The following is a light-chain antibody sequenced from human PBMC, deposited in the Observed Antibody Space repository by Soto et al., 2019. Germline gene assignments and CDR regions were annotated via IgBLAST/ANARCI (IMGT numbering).Light chain of an antibody. CDR3: QQYGTIPFT. J-gene: IGKJ3*01. CDR1: QTVGNIY. CDR2: GTS. Sequence: EIVLTQSPATLSAFPGDRVTLSCRASQTVGNIYLGWYQQKPGQSPRLLISGTSNGATGIPDRFSGSGSGTDFTLTISRLAPEDFAVYYCQQYGTIPFTFGPGTKVDIK. V-gene: IGKV3-20*01.